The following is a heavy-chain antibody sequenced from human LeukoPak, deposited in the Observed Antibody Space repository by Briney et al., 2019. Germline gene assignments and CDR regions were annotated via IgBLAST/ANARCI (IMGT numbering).Heavy chain of an antibody. J-gene: IGHJ4*02. D-gene: IGHD2-15*01. CDR3: ARDSTQPGPVVVAATYAGFDY. CDR2: INWNGGST. CDR1: GFTFVDYG. V-gene: IGHV3-20*04. Sequence: GGFLRLSCAASGFTFVDYGMSWVRQAPGKGLEWVSAINWNGGSTGYADSVKGRFTISRDNAKNSLYLQMNSLRAEDTALYYCARDSTQPGPVVVAATYAGFDYWGQGTLVTVSS.